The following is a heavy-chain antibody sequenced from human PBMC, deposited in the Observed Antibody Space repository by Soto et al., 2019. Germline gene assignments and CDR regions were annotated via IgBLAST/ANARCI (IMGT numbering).Heavy chain of an antibody. CDR2: TNPNSGGT. D-gene: IGHD3-10*01. V-gene: IGHV1-2*02. CDR3: ARTRLGGYYYYGMDV. CDR1: GYTFTGYY. Sequence: GASVKVSFKASGYTFTGYYMHWVRQAPGQGLEWMGCTNPNSGGTNYAQKFQGRVTMTRDTSISTAYMELSRLRSDDTAVYYCARTRLGGYYYYGMDVWGQGTTVTVSS. J-gene: IGHJ6*02.